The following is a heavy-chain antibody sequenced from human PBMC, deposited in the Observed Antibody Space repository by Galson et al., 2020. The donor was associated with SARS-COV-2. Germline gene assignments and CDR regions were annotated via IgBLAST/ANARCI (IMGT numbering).Heavy chain of an antibody. D-gene: IGHD3-22*01. CDR2: IRSKAYGGTT. V-gene: IGHV3-49*04. CDR1: GFTFGDYA. CDR3: TRDLYYYDSSGYYYYGMDV. J-gene: IGHJ6*02. Sequence: GESLKISCTAPGFTFGDYAMSWVRQAPGKGLEWVGFIRSKAYGGTTEYAASVKGRFTISRDDSKSIAYLQMNSLKTEDTAVYYCTRDLYYYDSSGYYYYGMDVWGQGTTVTVSS.